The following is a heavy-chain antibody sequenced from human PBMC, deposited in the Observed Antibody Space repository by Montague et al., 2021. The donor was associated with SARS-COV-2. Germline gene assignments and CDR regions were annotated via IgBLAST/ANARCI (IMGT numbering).Heavy chain of an antibody. J-gene: IGHJ4*02. V-gene: IGHV4-34*01. CDR1: GGPFSGYF. Sequence: SETLSLTCGVSGGPFSGYFWSWIRQPPGKGLEWIGDISHGGATNYNPNLTIRVTMSVDTSKNQFSLKLSSVTAADTAVYYCARDRVALGNSWRSTVDWYFDYWGQGTLVTVSS. CDR2: ISHGGAT. CDR3: ARDRVALGNSWRSTVDWYFDY. D-gene: IGHD6-13*01.